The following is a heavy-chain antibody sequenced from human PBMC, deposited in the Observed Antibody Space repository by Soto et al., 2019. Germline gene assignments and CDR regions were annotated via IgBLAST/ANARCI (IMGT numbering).Heavy chain of an antibody. CDR2: ISGYNGDT. D-gene: IGHD2-8*01. J-gene: IGHJ6*01. V-gene: IGHV1-18*01. CDR1: GYTFTRYG. Sequence: QGQLVQSGGEVKKPGASVKVSCKASGYTFTRYGISWVRQAPGQGLEWMGWISGYNGDTKYAQKFQGRVTMTVDTSTTTAYMELRSLTSDARAVYYCAKNGQPPYYYDGMDVWGQVTTVTFSS. CDR3: AKNGQPPYYYDGMDV.